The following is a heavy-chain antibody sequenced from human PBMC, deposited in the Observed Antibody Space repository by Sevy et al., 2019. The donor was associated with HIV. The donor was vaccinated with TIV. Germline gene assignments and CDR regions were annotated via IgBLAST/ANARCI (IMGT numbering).Heavy chain of an antibody. Sequence: SEALSLTCTVFGGSISSYYWNWIRQPPGKGLEWIGYIYYSGSTNYNPSLKSRVTISVDMSKNQFSLKLSSVTAADTAVYYCARESPLGVEWELSRPQNWFDPWGQGTLVTVSS. CDR1: GGSISSYY. J-gene: IGHJ5*02. CDR2: IYYSGST. CDR3: ARESPLGVEWELSRPQNWFDP. V-gene: IGHV4-59*01. D-gene: IGHD1-26*01.